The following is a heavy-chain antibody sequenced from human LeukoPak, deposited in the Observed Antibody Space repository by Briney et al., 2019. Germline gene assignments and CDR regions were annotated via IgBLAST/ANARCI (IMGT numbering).Heavy chain of an antibody. D-gene: IGHD4-17*01. Sequence: PSETLSLTCTVSNGSISIYYWSWVRQPAGKGLEWIGRISASGSTNYNPSLKSRVTMSLDTSKNQFSLKLSPVTAADTAVYYCAREITVTRPFDYWGPGTLVTVSS. CDR2: ISASGST. V-gene: IGHV4-4*07. CDR1: NGSISIYY. CDR3: AREITVTRPFDY. J-gene: IGHJ4*02.